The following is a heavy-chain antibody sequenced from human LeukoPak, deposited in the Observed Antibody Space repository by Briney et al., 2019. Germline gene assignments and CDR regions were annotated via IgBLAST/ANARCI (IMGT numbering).Heavy chain of an antibody. CDR3: AKYYYGSGSYYKGLDY. V-gene: IGHV3-23*01. J-gene: IGHJ4*02. Sequence: GGSLRLSCAASGFTFSSYGMSWVRQAPGKGLEWISVISGSGGSTYHADSVKGRFTISRDNSKNTLYLQMNSLRAEDTAVYYCAKYYYGSGSYYKGLDYWGQGTLVTVSS. CDR1: GFTFSSYG. CDR2: ISGSGGST. D-gene: IGHD3-10*01.